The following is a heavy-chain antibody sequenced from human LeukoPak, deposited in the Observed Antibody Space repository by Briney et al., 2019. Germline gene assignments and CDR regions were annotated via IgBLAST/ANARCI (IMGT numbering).Heavy chain of an antibody. V-gene: IGHV4-59*08. D-gene: IGHD6-13*01. J-gene: IGHJ4*02. CDR2: IYYSGST. CDR1: GGSISSYY. Sequence: SETLSLTCTGSGGSISSYYWSWIRQPPGKGLEWIGYIYYSGSTNYNPSLKSRVTISVDTSKNQFSLKLSSVTAADTAVYYCARRIAAAGTGGYYFDYWGQGTLVTVSP. CDR3: ARRIAAAGTGGYYFDY.